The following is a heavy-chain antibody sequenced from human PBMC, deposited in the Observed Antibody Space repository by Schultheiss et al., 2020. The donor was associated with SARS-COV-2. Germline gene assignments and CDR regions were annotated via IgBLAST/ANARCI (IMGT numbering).Heavy chain of an antibody. J-gene: IGHJ3*02. CDR3: ARIYLDAFDM. D-gene: IGHD5-12*01. Sequence: GGSLRLSCAASGFTFSSYAMHWVRQAPGKGLEWVSAISGSGGSTYYADSVKGRFTMSRDNAKNSLYLQMNSLGDGDTAIYYCARIYLDAFDMWGQGTMVTVSS. CDR2: ISGSGGST. V-gene: IGHV3-23*01. CDR1: GFTFSSYA.